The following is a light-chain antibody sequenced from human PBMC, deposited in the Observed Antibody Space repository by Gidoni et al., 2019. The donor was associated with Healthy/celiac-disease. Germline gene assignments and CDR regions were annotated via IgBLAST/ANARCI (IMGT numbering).Light chain of an antibody. CDR3: QAWDSSTVV. CDR2: QDR. Sequence: SYELTQPPSVSLSPGQTASITCSGDKLGYKYASWYQQKPGQSPVLVIYQDRKRPSGIPERFSGSNSGNTATLTISGTQAMDEADYYCQAWDSSTVVFGGGTKLTVL. J-gene: IGLJ2*01. V-gene: IGLV3-1*01. CDR1: KLGYKY.